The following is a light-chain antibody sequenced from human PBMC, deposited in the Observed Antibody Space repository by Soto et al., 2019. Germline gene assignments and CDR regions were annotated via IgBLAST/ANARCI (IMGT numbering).Light chain of an antibody. CDR2: DAS. Sequence: DIQMTQSPSTLSASVGDRVTITCRASQSISSWLAWYQQKPGKAPKLLIYDASSLQVGVPSRFSGSGSGADFTLTISSLQPDDFATYYCQQYNSFSITFGQGTKVDIK. J-gene: IGKJ1*01. V-gene: IGKV1-5*01. CDR1: QSISSW. CDR3: QQYNSFSIT.